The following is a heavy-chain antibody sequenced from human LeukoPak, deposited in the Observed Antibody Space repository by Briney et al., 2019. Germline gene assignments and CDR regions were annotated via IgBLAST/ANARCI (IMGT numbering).Heavy chain of an antibody. CDR1: GFTFDDYV. CDR2: IKQDGSEK. V-gene: IGHV3-7*01. D-gene: IGHD3-16*01. J-gene: IGHJ4*02. Sequence: GGSLRLSCAASGFTFDDYVMHWVRQAPGKGLEWVANIKQDGSEKYYVDSVKGRFTISRDNSKNTLYLQMNNLKAEDTAMYYCVRFMRGTIGGDNWGQGTLVTVSA. CDR3: VRFMRGTIGGDN.